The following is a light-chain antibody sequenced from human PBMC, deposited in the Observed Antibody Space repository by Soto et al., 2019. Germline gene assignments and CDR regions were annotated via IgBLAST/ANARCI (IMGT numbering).Light chain of an antibody. Sequence: DIQMTQSPSSLSASVGDRVTLTCRASQTITNYLNWFQQKPGKAPKLLIYAASNLQNGVPSRFSGSGSGTDFTLTISSLQPEDFATYYCLQTYRSPYAFGQGTKLEIK. V-gene: IGKV1-39*01. CDR3: LQTYRSPYA. CDR2: AAS. J-gene: IGKJ2*01. CDR1: QTITNY.